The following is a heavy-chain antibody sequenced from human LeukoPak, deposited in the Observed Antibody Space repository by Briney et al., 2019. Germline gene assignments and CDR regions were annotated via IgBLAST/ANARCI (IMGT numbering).Heavy chain of an antibody. CDR2: VYISGST. Sequence: SQTLSLTCTVSGGSISSGSYYWSWIRQPAGKGLEWIGRVYISGSTNYNPSLKSRITISVDTSKNQFSLKLTSVTAADTAVYYCARESRHNYGYHFDYCGHGTLVTVSS. CDR3: ARESRHNYGYHFDY. CDR1: GGSISSGSYY. V-gene: IGHV4-61*02. J-gene: IGHJ4*01. D-gene: IGHD5-18*01.